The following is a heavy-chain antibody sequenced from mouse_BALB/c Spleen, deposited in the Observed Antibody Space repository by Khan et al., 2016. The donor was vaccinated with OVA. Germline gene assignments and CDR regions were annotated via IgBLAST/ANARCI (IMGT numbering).Heavy chain of an antibody. CDR1: GFTFSSFG. J-gene: IGHJ2*01. D-gene: IGHD1-1*01. Sequence: DVQLVESGGGLVQPGGSRKLSCVASGFTFSSFGMHWVRQAPEKGLEWVAYISGDSNTIYYTDTVKGRFTISRDNPKNTLFLQMTSLRSEDMAMYYCARSYFYGYYFDQWGQGTTLTVSS. CDR3: ARSYFYGYYFDQ. V-gene: IGHV5-17*02. CDR2: ISGDSNTI.